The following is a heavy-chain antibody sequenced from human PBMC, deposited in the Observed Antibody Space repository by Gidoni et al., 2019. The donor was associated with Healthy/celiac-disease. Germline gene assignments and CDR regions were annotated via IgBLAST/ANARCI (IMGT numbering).Heavy chain of an antibody. D-gene: IGHD3-9*01. CDR3: ARGYDILTGYGHNWFDP. CDR2: IYTSGST. V-gene: IGHV4-61*02. Sequence: WIRQPAGKGLEWIGRIYTSGSTNYNPSLKSRLTISVDTSKNQFSLKLSSVTAADTAVYYCARGYDILTGYGHNWFDPWGQGTLVTVSS. J-gene: IGHJ5*02.